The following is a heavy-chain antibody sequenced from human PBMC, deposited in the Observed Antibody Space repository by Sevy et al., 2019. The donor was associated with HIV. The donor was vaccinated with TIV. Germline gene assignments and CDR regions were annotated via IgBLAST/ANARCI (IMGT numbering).Heavy chain of an antibody. CDR3: ARGRQAYVVVVPSTVPFDY. CDR1: GGSFSGYF. V-gene: IGHV4-34*01. CDR2: INHTGSL. J-gene: IGHJ4*02. Sequence: SETLSLTCAVSGGSFSGYFWNWIRQSPGKGLEWIGEINHTGSLKYNPSLKSRVTISVDASKSQLSLHLRSVTAADTAVYYCARGRQAYVVVVPSTVPFDYWGRGTLFTVSS. D-gene: IGHD2-2*01.